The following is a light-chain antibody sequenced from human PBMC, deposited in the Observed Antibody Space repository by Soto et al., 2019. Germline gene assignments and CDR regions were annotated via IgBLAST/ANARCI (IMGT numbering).Light chain of an antibody. CDR3: QQRSKLPRT. CDR2: GAS. CDR1: QSVSNNY. V-gene: IGKV3D-20*02. J-gene: IGKJ1*01. Sequence: EDVLTMSPGTLSLSTGERATLYCRASQSVSNNYLAWYQQKPGQAPRLLIYGASNRATGIPDRFSGSGSGTDFTLTISRLAPEDFAVYYCQQRSKLPRTFDQGTKVDIK.